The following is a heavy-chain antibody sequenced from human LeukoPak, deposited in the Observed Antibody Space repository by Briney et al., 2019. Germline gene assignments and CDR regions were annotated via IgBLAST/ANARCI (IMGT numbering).Heavy chain of an antibody. V-gene: IGHV3-64*01. J-gene: IGHJ4*02. CDR3: AGGSGTYSPDY. CDR1: GFTFSRYD. CDR2: VSSDGDRT. Sequence: GGSLRLSCAASGFTFSRYDMHWVRQAPGKGLEYVSGVSSDGDRTFYAKSVKGRFTISRDNSKNALYLQMGSLTAEDMAVHYCAGGSGTYSPDYWGQGTLVTVSS. D-gene: IGHD3-10*01.